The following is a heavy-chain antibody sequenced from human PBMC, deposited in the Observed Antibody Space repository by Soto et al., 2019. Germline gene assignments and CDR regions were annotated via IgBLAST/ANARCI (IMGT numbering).Heavy chain of an antibody. CDR1: GYSFKNYA. V-gene: IGHV1-3*01. J-gene: IGHJ4*02. D-gene: IGHD3-3*02. Sequence: QVQLVQSGPEVKRPGASVRISCRTAGYSFKNYAIHWVRQAPGKKLEWMGWSNEGSGNTRYSQKFQGRMSIARDTSSSTSYLDLRSLTSEDTAIYFCARDDRTISGAVTLDYWGPGTLVTVSS. CDR3: ARDDRTISGAVTLDY. CDR2: SNEGSGNT.